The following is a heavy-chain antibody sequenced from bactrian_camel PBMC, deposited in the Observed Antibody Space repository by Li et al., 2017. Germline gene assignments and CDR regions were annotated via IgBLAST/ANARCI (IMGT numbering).Heavy chain of an antibody. J-gene: IGHJ6*01. CDR1: GLNGYTYGWNC. D-gene: IGHD3*01. CDR3: AAVRYGVTWYPLCRARSADFGY. CDR2: ISWDGSI. V-gene: IGHV3S55*01. Sequence: HVQLVESGGGSVQAGGSLRLSCAASGLNGYTYGWNCMGWFRQSPGKEREGLAVISWDGSISYADSVKGRFTISKDNAKRTLDLQMNSLKPEDTAMYYCAAVRYGVTWYPLCRARSADFGYWGQGTQVTVS.